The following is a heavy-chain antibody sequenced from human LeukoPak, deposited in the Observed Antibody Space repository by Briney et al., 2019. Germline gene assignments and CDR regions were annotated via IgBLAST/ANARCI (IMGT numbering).Heavy chain of an antibody. CDR2: IIPIFGTA. Sequence: SVKVSCKASGGTFSSYAISWVRQAPGQGLEWMGGIIPIFGTANYAQKLQGRVTMTTDTSTSTAYMELRSLRSDDTAVYYCARDGIDIVATVTTYGMDVWGQGTTVTVSS. CDR1: GGTFSSYA. J-gene: IGHJ6*02. D-gene: IGHD5-12*01. CDR3: ARDGIDIVATVTTYGMDV. V-gene: IGHV1-69*05.